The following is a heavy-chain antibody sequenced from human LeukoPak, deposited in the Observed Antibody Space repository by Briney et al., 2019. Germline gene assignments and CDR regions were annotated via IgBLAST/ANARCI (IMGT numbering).Heavy chain of an antibody. CDR3: ARDSPIDTAIDY. V-gene: IGHV3-21*01. CDR2: ISSSSSYI. D-gene: IGHD5-18*01. Sequence: GVSLRLSCAASGFTFSSYSMNWVRQAPGKGMEWVSSISSSSSYIYYADSVKGRFTISRDNAKNSLYLQMNSLRAEDTAVYYCARDSPIDTAIDYWGQGTLVTVSS. J-gene: IGHJ4*02. CDR1: GFTFSSYS.